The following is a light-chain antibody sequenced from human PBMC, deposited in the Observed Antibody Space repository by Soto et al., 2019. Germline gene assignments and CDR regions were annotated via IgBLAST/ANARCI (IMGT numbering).Light chain of an antibody. CDR2: KAS. CDR1: QSISNH. CDR3: QQYDSSST. J-gene: IGKJ4*02. V-gene: IGKV1-5*03. Sequence: DIQMTQSRSSLSASVEDRVIITCRASQSISNHLNWYQQKPGKAPKLLIYKASTLKSGVPSRFSGSGSGTEFTLTISSLQPDDSATYYCQQYDSSSTFGGGTKVDI.